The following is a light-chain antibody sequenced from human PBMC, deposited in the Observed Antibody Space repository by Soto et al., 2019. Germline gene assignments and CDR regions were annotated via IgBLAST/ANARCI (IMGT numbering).Light chain of an antibody. CDR3: QQYNSYLIT. Sequence: DIQMTQSPSTLSASVADRVTITCRASQSISSWLAWYQQKPGKAPKLLIYKASSLESGVPSRFSGTGSGTEFTLTISSLQPDDFATYYCQQYNSYLITFGQGTRLE. V-gene: IGKV1-5*03. CDR1: QSISSW. CDR2: KAS. J-gene: IGKJ5*01.